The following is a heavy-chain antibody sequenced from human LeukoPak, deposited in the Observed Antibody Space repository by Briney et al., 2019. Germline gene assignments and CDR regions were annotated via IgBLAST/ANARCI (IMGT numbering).Heavy chain of an antibody. V-gene: IGHV1-69*13. CDR3: ASQEDIVVVPAAIDYYYYYMDV. J-gene: IGHJ6*03. CDR2: IIPIFGTA. D-gene: IGHD2-2*01. Sequence: ASVKVSCKASGGTFSSYAISWVRQAPGQGLEWMGAIIPIFGTANYAQKFQGRVTITADQSTSTAYMELSSLRSEDTAVYYCASQEDIVVVPAAIDYYYYYMDVWGKGTTVTVSS. CDR1: GGTFSSYA.